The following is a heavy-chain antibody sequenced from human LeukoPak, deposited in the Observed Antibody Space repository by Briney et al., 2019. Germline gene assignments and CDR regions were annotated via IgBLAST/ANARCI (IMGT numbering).Heavy chain of an antibody. CDR2: ISGSGDST. V-gene: IGHV3-23*01. J-gene: IGHJ4*02. CDR1: GFTFSSYA. Sequence: GGSLRLSCAASGFTFSSYAMSWVRQAPGKGLEWVSAISGSGDSTYCADSVKGRFTISRDNSKNTLYLQMNSLRAEDTAVYYCAKAGEGSVLWSCFDYWGQGTLVTVSS. D-gene: IGHD3-16*01. CDR3: AKAGEGSVLWSCFDY.